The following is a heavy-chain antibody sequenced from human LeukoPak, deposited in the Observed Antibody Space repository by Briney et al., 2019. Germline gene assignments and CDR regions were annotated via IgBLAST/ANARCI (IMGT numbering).Heavy chain of an antibody. CDR3: ARARRWSYGLWYYYGMDV. CDR2: TYYRSKWYN. D-gene: IGHD5-18*01. J-gene: IGHJ6*02. Sequence: SQTLSLTCAISGDSVSSNSAAWNWIRQSPSRGLEWLGRTYYRSKWYNDYAVSVKSRITINPDTSKNQFSLQLNSVTPEDTAVYYCARARRWSYGLWYYYGMDVWGQGTTVTVSS. CDR1: GDSVSSNSAA. V-gene: IGHV6-1*01.